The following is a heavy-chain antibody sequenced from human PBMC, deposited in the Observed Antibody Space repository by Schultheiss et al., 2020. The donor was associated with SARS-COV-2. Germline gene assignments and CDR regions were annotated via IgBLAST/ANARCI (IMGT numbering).Heavy chain of an antibody. V-gene: IGHV1-2*02. J-gene: IGHJ6*02. CDR3: ARGGSSWYGSGGMDV. CDR1: GYTFTGYY. D-gene: IGHD6-13*01. CDR2: INPNSGGT. Sequence: ASVKVSCKASGYTFTGYYMHWVRQAPGQGLEWMGWINPNSGGTNYAQKFQGRVTMTRDTSISTAYMELSSLRSEDTAVYYCARGGSSWYGSGGMDVWGQGTTVTVSS.